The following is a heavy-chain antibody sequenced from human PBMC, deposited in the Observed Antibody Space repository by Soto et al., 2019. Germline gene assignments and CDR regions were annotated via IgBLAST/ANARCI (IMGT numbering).Heavy chain of an antibody. CDR2: INPNSGGT. CDR1: GYTFTGYY. D-gene: IGHD6-19*01. J-gene: IGHJ3*02. Sequence: ASVKVSCKASGYTFTGYYMHWVRQAPGQGLEWMGWINPNSGGTNYAQKFQGWVTMTRDTSISTAYMELSRLRSDDTAVYYCESAVAGSHQSDAFDIWGQGTMVTVSS. CDR3: ESAVAGSHQSDAFDI. V-gene: IGHV1-2*04.